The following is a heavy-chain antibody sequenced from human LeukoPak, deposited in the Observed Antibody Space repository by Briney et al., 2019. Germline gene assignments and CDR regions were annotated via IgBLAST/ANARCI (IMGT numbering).Heavy chain of an antibody. D-gene: IGHD3-10*01. J-gene: IGHJ4*02. CDR1: GYTFTSYD. CDR2: MNPNSGNT. CDR3: ARGLRGRVTMVRGVFDY. V-gene: IGHV1-8*01. Sequence: ASVKVSCKASGYTFTSYDINWVRQATGQGLEWMGWMNPNSGNTGYAQKIQGRVTMTRNTSISTAYMELSSLRSEDTAVYYCARGLRGRVTMVRGVFDYWGQGTLVAVSS.